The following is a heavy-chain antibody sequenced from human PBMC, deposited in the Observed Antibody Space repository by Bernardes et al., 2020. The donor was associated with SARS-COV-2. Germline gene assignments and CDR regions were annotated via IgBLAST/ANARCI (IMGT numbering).Heavy chain of an antibody. V-gene: IGHV3-53*01. CDR1: GFSVSSKY. CDR3: ARGISGSYGGDFDY. Sequence: GGSLRLSCAASGFSVSSKYMSWVRQAPGKGLECVSVLYSGGNTYYTDSVKGRFSISRDNSKNTLYLQMNSLRAEDTAVYYCARGISGSYGGDFDYWGQGTLVTVSS. CDR2: LYSGGNT. D-gene: IGHD1-26*01. J-gene: IGHJ4*02.